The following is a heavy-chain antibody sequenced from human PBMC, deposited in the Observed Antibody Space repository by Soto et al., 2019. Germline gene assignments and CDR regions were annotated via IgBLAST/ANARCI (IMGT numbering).Heavy chain of an antibody. CDR1: GFTFSSYA. Sequence: HPGGSLRLSCAASGFTFSSYAMSWVRQAPGKGLEWVSAISGSGGSTYYADSVKGRFTISRDNSKNTLYLQMNSLRAEDTAVYYCAKTRRVATPLPLDYWGQGTLVTVSS. V-gene: IGHV3-23*01. CDR3: AKTRRVATPLPLDY. J-gene: IGHJ4*02. CDR2: ISGSGGST. D-gene: IGHD5-12*01.